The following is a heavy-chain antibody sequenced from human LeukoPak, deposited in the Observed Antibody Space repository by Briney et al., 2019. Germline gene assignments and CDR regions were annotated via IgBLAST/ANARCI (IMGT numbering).Heavy chain of an antibody. CDR1: GFTFSSYA. J-gene: IGHJ4*02. V-gene: IGHV3-30-3*01. CDR3: AREGTEWLRSTNSGGEFDY. D-gene: IGHD5-12*01. CDR2: ISYDGSNR. Sequence: PGGSLRLSCAASGFTFSSYAMHWVRQAPGKGLEWVAVISYDGSNRYYADSVKGRFTISRDNSKNTLYLQMNSLRAEDTAVYYCAREGTEWLRSTNSGGEFDYWGQGTLVTVSS.